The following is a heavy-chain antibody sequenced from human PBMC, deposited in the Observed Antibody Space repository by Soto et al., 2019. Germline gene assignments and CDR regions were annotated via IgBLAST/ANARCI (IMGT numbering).Heavy chain of an antibody. CDR1: GFTFTNYG. J-gene: IGHJ4*02. V-gene: IGHV3-33*01. Sequence: QVQLVESGGGEVQPGRSLRLSCAASGFTFTNYGIHWVRQAPGKGLEWVAVIWYDGNNKYYEDSVKGRCTISRDNSKNTVYLQMNSLRVEDTAVYYCARGGIATAGFDFDYWGQGTLVTVSS. CDR2: IWYDGNNK. CDR3: ARGGIATAGFDFDY. D-gene: IGHD6-13*01.